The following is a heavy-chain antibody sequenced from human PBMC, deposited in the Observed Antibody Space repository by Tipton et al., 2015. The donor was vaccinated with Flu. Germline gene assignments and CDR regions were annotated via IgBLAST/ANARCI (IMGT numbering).Heavy chain of an antibody. Sequence: SLRLSCAASGFTFSHYAMVWVRQSPGKGLEWVSAISTAGTFYADSVKGRFTISRDNSKDTLYLQMYSLRVEDTAVYYCAKDPNGDYLGAFDSWGQGTLVTVSS. CDR1: GFTFSHYA. V-gene: IGHV3-23*01. CDR2: ISTAGT. J-gene: IGHJ4*02. D-gene: IGHD4-17*01. CDR3: AKDPNGDYLGAFDS.